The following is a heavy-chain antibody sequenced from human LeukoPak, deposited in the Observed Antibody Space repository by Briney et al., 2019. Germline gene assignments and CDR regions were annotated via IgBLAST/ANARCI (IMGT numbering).Heavy chain of an antibody. Sequence: SETLSLTCTVSGDSISSGDYYWSWIRQPAGKGLEWIGRISSSGSTNYNPSLKSRVTIPVDTSKNQFSLKLSSVTAADTAVYFCARGPYSYDSSGAFDIWGQGTMVTVSS. CDR2: ISSSGST. V-gene: IGHV4-61*02. CDR1: GDSISSGDYY. J-gene: IGHJ3*02. D-gene: IGHD3-22*01. CDR3: ARGPYSYDSSGAFDI.